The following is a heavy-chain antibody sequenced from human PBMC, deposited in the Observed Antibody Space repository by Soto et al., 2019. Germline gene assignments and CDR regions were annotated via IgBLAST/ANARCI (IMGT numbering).Heavy chain of an antibody. V-gene: IGHV1-2*04. J-gene: IGHJ6*02. CDR2: INPNSGGT. CDR1: GYTFTGYH. Sequence: ASVKVSCKTSGYTFTGYHMHWVRQAPGQGPEGMGVINPNSGGTNYAQKLQGWVTMTRDTSLSTAYMELSRLGSGDTAVYYCATPVTTFMPYYDFWSGITRSAEAPQPTPNDYYYGMDVWGQGPTVTVSS. D-gene: IGHD3-3*01. CDR3: ATPVTTFMPYYDFWSGITRSAEAPQPTPNDYYYGMDV.